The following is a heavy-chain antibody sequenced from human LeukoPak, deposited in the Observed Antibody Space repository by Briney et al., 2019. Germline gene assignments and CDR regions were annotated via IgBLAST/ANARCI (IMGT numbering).Heavy chain of an antibody. CDR3: ARDGFGIAAAGTIPFDY. V-gene: IGHV3-74*01. J-gene: IGHJ4*02. D-gene: IGHD6-13*01. Sequence: GGSLRLSCAASGFTFSSYWMHWVRQAPGKGLVWVSRINSDGSSTSYADSVKGRFTISRDNAKNSLYLQMNSLRAEDTALYYCARDGFGIAAAGTIPFDYWGQGTLVTVSS. CDR2: INSDGSST. CDR1: GFTFSSYW.